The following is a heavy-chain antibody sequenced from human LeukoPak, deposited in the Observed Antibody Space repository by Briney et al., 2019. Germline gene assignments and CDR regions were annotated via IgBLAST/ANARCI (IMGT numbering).Heavy chain of an antibody. V-gene: IGHV4-59*01. J-gene: IGHJ4*02. Sequence: SETLSLTCTVSGGSISSYYWSWIRQPPGKGLEGIGYIYYSGSTNYNPSLKSRVTISVDTSKNQFSLKLSSVTAADTAVYYCARGYDFWSGYFGYWGQGTLVTVSS. CDR2: IYYSGST. CDR1: GGSISSYY. D-gene: IGHD3-3*01. CDR3: ARGYDFWSGYFGY.